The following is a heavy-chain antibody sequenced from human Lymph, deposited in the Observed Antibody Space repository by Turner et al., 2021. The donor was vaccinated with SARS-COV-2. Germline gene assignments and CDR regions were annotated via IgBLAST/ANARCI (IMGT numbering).Heavy chain of an antibody. Sequence: QVQLVQSGAEVKKPGSSVKVSCKASGGTFSSYAITWVRQAPGQGLEWMGGIIPILAIANYVQKFQGRVTITADKSTSTAYMELSSLRSEDTAVYYCARDSPYCSSTSCYDPWGQGTLVTVSS. D-gene: IGHD2-2*01. CDR3: ARDSPYCSSTSCYDP. V-gene: IGHV1-69*10. J-gene: IGHJ5*02. CDR2: IIPILAIA. CDR1: GGTFSSYA.